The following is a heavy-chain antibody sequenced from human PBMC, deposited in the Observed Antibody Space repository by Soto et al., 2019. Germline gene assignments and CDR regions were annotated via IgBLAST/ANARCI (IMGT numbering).Heavy chain of an antibody. CDR3: AREDILGARSFDY. CDR1: GFTFSGYS. J-gene: IGHJ4*02. D-gene: IGHD1-26*01. V-gene: IGHV3-48*02. CDR2: ISSGSKTI. Sequence: GGSLRLSCAASGFTFSGYSMSWVRQAPGKGLEWISYISSGSKTIFYADSVKGRFSISRDNAKNSQYLQMNSLRDEDTAVYFCAREDILGARSFDYWGQGTLVTVSS.